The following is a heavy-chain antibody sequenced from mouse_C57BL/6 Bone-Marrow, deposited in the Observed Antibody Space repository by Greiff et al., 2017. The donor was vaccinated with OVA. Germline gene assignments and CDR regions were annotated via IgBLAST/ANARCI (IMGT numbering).Heavy chain of an antibody. CDR3: ARSGDLLWSAWFAY. V-gene: IGHV2-2*01. CDR1: GFSLTSYG. D-gene: IGHD2-1*01. Sequence: VQLVESGPGLVQPSQSLSITCTVSGFSLTSYGVHWVRQSPGKGLEWLGVIWSGGSTDYNAAFITRLSISKDNSKSQVFFKMNSLQADDTAIYYCARSGDLLWSAWFAYWGQGTLVTVSA. CDR2: IWSGGST. J-gene: IGHJ3*01.